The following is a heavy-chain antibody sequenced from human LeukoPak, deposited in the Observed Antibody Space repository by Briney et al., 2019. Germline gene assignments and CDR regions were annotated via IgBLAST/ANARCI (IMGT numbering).Heavy chain of an antibody. V-gene: IGHV3-30-3*01. J-gene: IGHJ6*02. CDR3: ARGEYDLLTGVYDTYGIDV. CDR1: GFIFSSYA. CDR2: ISYDGNYK. Sequence: SGGSLRLSCVASGFIFSSYALHWVRQAPGKGLEWVAVISYDGNYKYYADSVKGRFTIFRDNSKNTLFLQMNSLRPEDTAVYYCARGEYDLLTGVYDTYGIDVWGQGTTVTVSS. D-gene: IGHD3-9*01.